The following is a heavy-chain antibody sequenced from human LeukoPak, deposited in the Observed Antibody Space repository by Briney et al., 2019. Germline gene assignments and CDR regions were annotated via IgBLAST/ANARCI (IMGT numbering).Heavy chain of an antibody. D-gene: IGHD2-15*01. CDR3: ARDAGRGVVLD. Sequence: SVKVSCKASGGTFSSYAISWVRQAPGQGLEWMGGIIPIFGTANYAQKFQGRVTITTDESTSTAYMELRSLRSDDTAVYYCARDAGRGVVLDWGQGTLVTVSS. J-gene: IGHJ4*02. CDR2: IIPIFGTA. V-gene: IGHV1-69*05. CDR1: GGTFSSYA.